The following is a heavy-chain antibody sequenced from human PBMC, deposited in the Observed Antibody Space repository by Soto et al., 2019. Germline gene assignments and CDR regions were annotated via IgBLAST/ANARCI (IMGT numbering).Heavy chain of an antibody. Sequence: EVQLVESGGGLVKPGGSLRLSCAASGFIFSNYGMNWVRQAPGRGLEWFSSISSGATYIDYADSVKGQFTISRDNAENSLYLHMNSPRAEGTAVYYCARDTTATGTLWFDSWGQGTLVTFSS. CDR1: GFIFSNYG. D-gene: IGHD4-4*01. CDR3: ARDTTATGTLWFDS. CDR2: ISSGATYI. V-gene: IGHV3-21*01. J-gene: IGHJ5*01.